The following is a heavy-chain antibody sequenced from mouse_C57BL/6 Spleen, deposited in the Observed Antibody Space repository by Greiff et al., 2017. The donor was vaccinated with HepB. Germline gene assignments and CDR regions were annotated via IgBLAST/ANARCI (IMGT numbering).Heavy chain of an antibody. Sequence: VQLQQSDAELVKPGASVKISCKVSGYTFTDHTIHWMKQRPEQGLEWIGYIYPRDGSTKYNEKFKGKATLTADKSSSTAYMQLNSLTSEDSAVYFCARSCPLITTVVATRAMDYWGQGTSVTVSS. J-gene: IGHJ4*01. CDR1: GYTFTDHT. CDR2: IYPRDGST. CDR3: ARSCPLITTVVATRAMDY. D-gene: IGHD1-1*01. V-gene: IGHV1-78*01.